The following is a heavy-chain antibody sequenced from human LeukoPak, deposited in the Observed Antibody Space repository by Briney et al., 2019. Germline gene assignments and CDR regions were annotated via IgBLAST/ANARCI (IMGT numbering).Heavy chain of an antibody. V-gene: IGHV3-23*01. Sequence: GGPLRLSCVGSGFTSIAYALTWARQAPGKGLEWVSGISGGGVTTYYADSVKGRFTISRDSSKNTLYLQMNSLRAEDTAVYYCARDSLGMSTLDSWGQGTLVTVSS. CDR1: GFTSIAYA. CDR2: ISGGGVTT. J-gene: IGHJ4*02. D-gene: IGHD5/OR15-5a*01. CDR3: ARDSLGMSTLDS.